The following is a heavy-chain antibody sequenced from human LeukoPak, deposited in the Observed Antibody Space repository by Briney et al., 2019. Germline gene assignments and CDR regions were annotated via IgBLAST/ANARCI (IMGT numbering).Heavy chain of an antibody. CDR1: GFTFSTYA. CDR3: AAYFDY. J-gene: IGHJ4*02. D-gene: IGHD6-13*01. V-gene: IGHV3-23*01. CDR2: ISGSGGDT. Sequence: PGGSLRLSCAASGFTFSTYAMNWVRQAPGKGLEWVSGISGSGGDTYYADSGKGRFTISRDNSKNTLYLEMNSLRCQDTAVISRAAYFDYWGQGTLVTVSS.